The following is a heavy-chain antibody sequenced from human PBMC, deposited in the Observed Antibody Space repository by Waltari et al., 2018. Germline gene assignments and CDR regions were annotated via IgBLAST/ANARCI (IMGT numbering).Heavy chain of an antibody. CDR3: ASSRTSI. J-gene: IGHJ4*02. V-gene: IGHV4-61*02. D-gene: IGHD2-2*01. Sequence: QVQLQESGPGLVKPSQTLSLTCTVSGGSVRSGNYYWSWIRQPAGKGLEWIGRIYTNGSTNYNPSLKRRVAMSVDTSKNQFSLKLNSLTAADTAVYYCASSRTSIWGQGTLVTVSS. CDR1: GGSVRSGNYY. CDR2: IYTNGST.